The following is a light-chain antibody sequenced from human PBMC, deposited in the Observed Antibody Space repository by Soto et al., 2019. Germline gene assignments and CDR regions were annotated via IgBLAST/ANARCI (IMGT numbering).Light chain of an antibody. CDR3: QQYYSTPFT. CDR1: LSVFYSSNNRNS. Sequence: DIVMTQSPDSLAVSLGERATINCKSSLSVFYSSNNRNSLAWYQQEPGQPPKLLIYWASTRESGVPARLSGSGSKTDFTLTISTLQAEDVAVYYCQQYYSTPFTFGPGTKVDIK. V-gene: IGKV4-1*01. CDR2: WAS. J-gene: IGKJ3*01.